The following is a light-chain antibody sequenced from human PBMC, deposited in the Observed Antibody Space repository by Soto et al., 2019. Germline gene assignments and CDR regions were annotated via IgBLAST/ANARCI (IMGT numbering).Light chain of an antibody. CDR1: SSDVGSYNL. Sequence: QSALTQPASVSGSPGQSITISCTGTSSDVGSYNLVSWYQQHPGKAPKLMIYEVSKRPSGVFNRFSGSKSGNTASLTISGLQAEDEADYYCCSYAGSSYVFGTGTKLTVL. V-gene: IGLV2-23*02. J-gene: IGLJ1*01. CDR2: EVS. CDR3: CSYAGSSYV.